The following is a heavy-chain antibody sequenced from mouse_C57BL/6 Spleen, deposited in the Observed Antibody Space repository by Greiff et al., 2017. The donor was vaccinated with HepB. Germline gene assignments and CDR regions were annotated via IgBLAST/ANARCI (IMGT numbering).Heavy chain of an antibody. D-gene: IGHD1-1*01. J-gene: IGHJ1*03. V-gene: IGHV5-4*01. CDR3: ARDGYGSRYWYFDV. CDR2: ISDGGSYT. Sequence: EVKLVESGGGLVKPGGSLKLSCAASGFTFSSYAMSWVRQTPEKRLEWVATISDGGSYTYYPDNVKGRFTISRDNAKNNLYLQMSHLKSEDTAMYYCARDGYGSRYWYFDVWGTGTTVTVSS. CDR1: GFTFSSYA.